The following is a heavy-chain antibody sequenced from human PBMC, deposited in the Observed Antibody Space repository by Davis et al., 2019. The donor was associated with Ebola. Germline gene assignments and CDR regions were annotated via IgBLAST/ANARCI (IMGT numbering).Heavy chain of an antibody. Sequence: SETLSLTCTVSGGSISSYYWSWIRQPPGKGLEWIGYIYYSGSTNYNPSLKSRVTMSVDTSKNQFSLTLTSVTAADTAVYYCARRASNYNYFDSWGQGTLVTVSS. V-gene: IGHV4-59*12. CDR1: GGSISSYY. D-gene: IGHD4-11*01. J-gene: IGHJ4*02. CDR3: ARRASNYNYFDS. CDR2: IYYSGST.